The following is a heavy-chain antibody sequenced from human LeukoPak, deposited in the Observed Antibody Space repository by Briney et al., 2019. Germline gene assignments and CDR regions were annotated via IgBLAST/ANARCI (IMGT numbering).Heavy chain of an antibody. CDR3: ARGPAPYEGSGVYFGMDV. D-gene: IGHD3-10*01. V-gene: IGHV4-30-2*01. Sequence: SHTLALTCAVSGGSISSGGYSWSWIRQPPGKGLEWIGSFYHSGSLCYKPSLKSRGTISVDRSKNQFSLKLSSVTAADTDVYYCARGPAPYEGSGVYFGMDVWGKGTTVTVSA. J-gene: IGHJ6*04. CDR1: GGSISSGGYS. CDR2: FYHSGSL.